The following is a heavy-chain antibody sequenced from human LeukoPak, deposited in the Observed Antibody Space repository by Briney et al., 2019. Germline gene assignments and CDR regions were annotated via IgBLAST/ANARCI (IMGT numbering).Heavy chain of an antibody. D-gene: IGHD6-6*01. J-gene: IGHJ6*03. CDR2: FNPNSGGT. V-gene: IGHV1-2*02. CDR1: GYTFTGYY. CDR3: ARVLSSSLREKYYYYYYMDV. Sequence: ASVKVSCKASGYTFTGYYMHWVRQAPGQGLEWMGWFNPNSGGTNYAQKFQGRVTMTRDTSISTAYMELSRLRSDDTAVYYCARVLSSSLREKYYYYYYMDVWGKGTTVTVSS.